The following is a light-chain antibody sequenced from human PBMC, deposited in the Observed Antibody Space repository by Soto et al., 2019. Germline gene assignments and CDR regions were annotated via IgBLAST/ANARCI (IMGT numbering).Light chain of an antibody. Sequence: ETVMTQSPVTLSVSPGDTATLSCRASQRVSSHLAWYQQKPGQAPRLLIYAASNRATGIPVRFSGSGSETEFTLTIRSLQSEDSALYYCHQYNNWPWTFGQGTKVDIK. CDR2: AAS. CDR3: HQYNNWPWT. CDR1: QRVSSH. V-gene: IGKV3-15*01. J-gene: IGKJ1*01.